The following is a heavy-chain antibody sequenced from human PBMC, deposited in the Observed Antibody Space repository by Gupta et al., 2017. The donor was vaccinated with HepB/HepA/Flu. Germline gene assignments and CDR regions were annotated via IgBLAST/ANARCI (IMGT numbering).Heavy chain of an antibody. J-gene: IGHJ4*02. CDR1: GYTFTGYY. CDR2: INPNGDGT. D-gene: IGHD3-10*01. CDR3: VKGGGGYFDY. V-gene: IGHV1-2*02. Sequence: QVQLVQSGAEVKKPGASVTVSCKASGYTFTGYYIHWVRQAPGQGLEWMGWINPNGDGTNYAQKFQGRVTMTRDTSITTAYMELSRLRSDDTAVYYCVKGGGGYFDYWGQGTLVTVSS.